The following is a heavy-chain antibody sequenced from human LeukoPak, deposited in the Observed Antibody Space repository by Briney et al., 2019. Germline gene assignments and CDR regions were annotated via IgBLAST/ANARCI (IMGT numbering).Heavy chain of an antibody. CDR1: GFTFSSYS. V-gene: IGHV3-21*01. J-gene: IGHJ4*02. CDR3: ARAVRFCSSISCYDNYFDY. CDR2: ISSSSSHI. D-gene: IGHD2-2*01. Sequence: GGSLRLSCALSGFTFSSYSMNWVRQAPEKGLEWVSSISSSSSHIYYADSVKGRFTSSRDNAKNSVYLQMNSLRAEDTAVYHCARAVRFCSSISCYDNYFDYWGQGTLVTVSS.